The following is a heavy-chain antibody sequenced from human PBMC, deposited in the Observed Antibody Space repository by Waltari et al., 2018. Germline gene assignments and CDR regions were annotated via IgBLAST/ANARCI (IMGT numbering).Heavy chain of an antibody. CDR1: GGSFSGYY. D-gene: IGHD2-15*01. J-gene: IGHJ4*02. Sequence: QVQLQQWGAGLLKPSETLSLTCAVYGGSFSGYYWSWIRPPPGKGPEWIGEINHSGSTNYNPSLKSRVTISVDTSKNQFSLKLSSVTAADTAVYYCARRGGKYCSGGSCYPRRYYFDYWGQGTLVTVSS. CDR3: ARRGGKYCSGGSCYPRRYYFDY. V-gene: IGHV4-34*01. CDR2: INHSGST.